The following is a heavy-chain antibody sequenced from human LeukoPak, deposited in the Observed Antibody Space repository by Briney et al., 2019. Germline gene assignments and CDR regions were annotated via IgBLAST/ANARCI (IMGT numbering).Heavy chain of an antibody. V-gene: IGHV3-66*02. CDR2: IYSGGST. Sequence: GGSLRLSCAAFGFTVSSNYMSWVRQAPGKGLEWVSVIYSGGSTYYADSVKGRVTISRENSKNTLYLQMNSLRAEDTAVYYCARSPDYGDYYYYMDVWGKGTTVTVSS. J-gene: IGHJ6*03. CDR3: ARSPDYGDYYYYMDV. CDR1: GFTVSSNY. D-gene: IGHD4-17*01.